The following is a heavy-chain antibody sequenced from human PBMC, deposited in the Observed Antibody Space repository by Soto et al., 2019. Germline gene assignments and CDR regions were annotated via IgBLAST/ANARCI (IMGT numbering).Heavy chain of an antibody. CDR2: IYYSGST. CDR3: ARQSYYSYGMDV. Sequence: QVQLQESGPGLVKPSETLSLTCTVSGGSISSYYWSWIRQPPGKGLEWIGYIYYSGSTNYNPSLKTRATLPVDTCKNHFALKLSSGTAAVAAVYYCARQSYYSYGMDVWGHGTTVTVS. V-gene: IGHV4-59*01. J-gene: IGHJ6*02. CDR1: GGSISSYY.